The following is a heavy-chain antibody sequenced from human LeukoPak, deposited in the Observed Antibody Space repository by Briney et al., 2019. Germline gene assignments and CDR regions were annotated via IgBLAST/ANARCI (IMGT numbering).Heavy chain of an antibody. Sequence: GGSLRLSCATSGFAFSSYDMHWVRQATGKGLEWVSAFHADGEIFYSDSVRGRFTISRDNAKNSLNLQVNSLGVGDTAVYYCTRGSGPGVTTIASWGQGTLVTVSS. CDR3: TRGSGPGVTTIAS. CDR1: GFAFSSYD. V-gene: IGHV3-13*01. CDR2: FHADGEI. J-gene: IGHJ4*02. D-gene: IGHD4-17*01.